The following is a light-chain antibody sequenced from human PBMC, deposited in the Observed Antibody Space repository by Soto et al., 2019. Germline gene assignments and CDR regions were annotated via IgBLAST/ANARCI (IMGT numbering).Light chain of an antibody. V-gene: IGKV3-15*01. CDR2: GAS. CDR1: QSVSSN. CDR3: QQYDDWPRT. Sequence: EMVMTQSPATLSVSPGERATLSCRASQSVSSNLAWYQQKPGQAPRLLIHGASTRATGIPARFSGSGSGTEFTLIISSLESEDFAVYYCQQYDDWPRTFGQGTKV. J-gene: IGKJ1*01.